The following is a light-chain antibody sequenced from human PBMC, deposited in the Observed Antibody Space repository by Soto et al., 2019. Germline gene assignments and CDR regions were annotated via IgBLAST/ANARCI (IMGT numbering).Light chain of an antibody. Sequence: QSVLTQPPSVSGSPGQSVTISCTATTXDIDNYDSVSWYQQAPGTAPKLIIYDVNNRPSGAPDRFSGSTSGNTASLTISGLQAEDETDYFCSLYSSNGSLIFGPGTKFTVL. CDR2: DVN. CDR1: TXDIDNYDS. J-gene: IGLJ1*01. CDR3: SLYSSNGSLI. V-gene: IGLV2-18*01.